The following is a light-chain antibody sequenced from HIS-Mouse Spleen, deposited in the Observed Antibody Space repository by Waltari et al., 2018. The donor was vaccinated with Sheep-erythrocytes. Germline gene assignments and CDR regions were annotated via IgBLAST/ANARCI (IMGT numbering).Light chain of an antibody. Sequence: EIVLTQSPATLSLSPGERATLSCRASQSVSSYLAWYQQKPGQAPRLLFYDASNRATGIPDRLSGSGSGTDFTLTISSLEPEDFAVYYCQQRSNWPQPWTFGQGTKVEIK. CDR1: QSVSSY. CDR3: QQRSNWPQPWT. CDR2: DAS. J-gene: IGKJ1*01. V-gene: IGKV3-11*01.